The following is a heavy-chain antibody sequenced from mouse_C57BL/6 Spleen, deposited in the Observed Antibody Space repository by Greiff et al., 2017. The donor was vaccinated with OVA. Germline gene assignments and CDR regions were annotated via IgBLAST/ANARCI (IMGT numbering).Heavy chain of an antibody. CDR3: ARFVYGNWGAFDY. V-gene: IGHV1-72*01. CDR2: IDPNSGGT. CDR1: GYTFTSYW. J-gene: IGHJ2*01. Sequence: QVHVKQPGAELVKPGASVKLSCKASGYTFTSYWMHWVKQRPGRGLEWIGRIDPNSGGTKYNEKFKSKATLTVDKPSSTAYMQLSSLTSEDSAVYYCARFVYGNWGAFDYWGQGTTLTVSS. D-gene: IGHD2-1*01.